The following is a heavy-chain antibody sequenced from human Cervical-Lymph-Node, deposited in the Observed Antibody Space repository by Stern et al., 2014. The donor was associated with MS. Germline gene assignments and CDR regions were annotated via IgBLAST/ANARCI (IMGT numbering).Heavy chain of an antibody. Sequence: VQLVESGGGLVQPGGSLRLSCAGSGFRFSDYAMTWVPHAPGQGLEWVAGTSGSGGNKFYADSVKGRFTISRDNSKNTVHVQMNNLRAEDTALYYCAKGVTVTGAGYGVDVWGQGATVIVSS. CDR2: TSGSGGNK. CDR1: GFRFSDYA. D-gene: IGHD6-19*01. J-gene: IGHJ6*02. V-gene: IGHV3-23*04. CDR3: AKGVTVTGAGYGVDV.